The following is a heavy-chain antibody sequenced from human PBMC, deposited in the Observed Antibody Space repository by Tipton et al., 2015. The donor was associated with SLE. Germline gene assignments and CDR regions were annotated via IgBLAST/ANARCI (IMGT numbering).Heavy chain of an antibody. CDR1: GGSLNSCCYY. D-gene: IGHD3-22*01. V-gene: IGHV4-31*03. Sequence: LRLSCTVSGGSLNSCCYYWSWIRQHPGKGLEWIGYIYYSGSTYYNPSLKSRVIISVDTSKNQFSLKLSSVTAADTAVYYCASGYYYAPWLWGRGTLVTVSS. J-gene: IGHJ2*01. CDR3: ASGYYYAPWL. CDR2: IYYSGST.